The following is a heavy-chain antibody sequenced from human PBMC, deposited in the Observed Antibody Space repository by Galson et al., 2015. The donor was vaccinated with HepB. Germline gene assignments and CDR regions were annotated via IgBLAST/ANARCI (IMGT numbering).Heavy chain of an antibody. V-gene: IGHV3-48*02. D-gene: IGHD6-19*01. CDR3: ARDLRGSGWYVDY. J-gene: IGHJ4*02. CDR2: ISRSGTAK. Sequence: SLRLSCAASGVTFSTSPMNWVRQAPGKGLEWISYISRSGTAKYSESVKGRFTISRDIAKNSLYLQMNSLRDEDTAVYYCARDLRGSGWYVDYWGQGTLVTVSS. CDR1: GVTFSTSP.